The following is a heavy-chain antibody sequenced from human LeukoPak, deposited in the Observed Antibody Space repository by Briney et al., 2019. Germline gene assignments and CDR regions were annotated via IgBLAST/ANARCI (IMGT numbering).Heavy chain of an antibody. J-gene: IGHJ4*02. Sequence: ASVKVSCKASGYTFTSYGIGWVRQAPGQGLEWMGWISAYNGNTNYAQKLQGRVTMTTDTSTSTAYMELRSLRSDDTAVYYCARVRCSGGSCYFDYWGQGTLVTVSS. CDR3: ARVRCSGGSCYFDY. CDR2: ISAYNGNT. D-gene: IGHD2-15*01. CDR1: GYTFTSYG. V-gene: IGHV1-18*01.